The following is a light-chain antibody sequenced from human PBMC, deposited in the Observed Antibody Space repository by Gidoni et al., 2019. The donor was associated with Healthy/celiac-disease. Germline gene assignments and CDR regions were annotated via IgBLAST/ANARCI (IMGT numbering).Light chain of an antibody. CDR1: NIGSKS. CDR2: DDS. Sequence: SYVLTQPPSVSVAPGKTARITWKAAAAVIPAPNNIGSKSVHWYQQKPGQAPVLVVYDDSDRPSGIPERFSGSNSGNTATLTISRVEAGDEADYYCQVWDSSSDHVVFGGGTKLTVL. V-gene: IGLV3-21*03. J-gene: IGLJ2*01. CDR3: QVWDSSSDHVV.